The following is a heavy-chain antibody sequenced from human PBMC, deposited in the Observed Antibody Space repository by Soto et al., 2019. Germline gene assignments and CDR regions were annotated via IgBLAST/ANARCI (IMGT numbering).Heavy chain of an antibody. J-gene: IGHJ3*02. CDR1: GGSISSGDYY. CDR3: ARVAPHKRYYYDSSGYDI. Sequence: SETLSLTCTVSGGSISSGDYYWSWIRQPPGKGLEWIGYIYYSGSTYYNPSLKSRVTISVDTSKNQFSLRLSSVTAADTAVYYCARVAPHKRYYYDSSGYDIWGQGTMVPVSS. D-gene: IGHD3-22*01. V-gene: IGHV4-30-4*01. CDR2: IYYSGST.